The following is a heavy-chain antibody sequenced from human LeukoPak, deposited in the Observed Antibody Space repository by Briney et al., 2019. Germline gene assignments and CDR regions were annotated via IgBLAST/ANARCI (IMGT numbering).Heavy chain of an antibody. D-gene: IGHD2-21*02. CDR3: TTGAYCGGDCYSQDY. CDR1: GFTFSSYA. CDR2: IKSKTDGGTT. J-gene: IGHJ4*02. Sequence: GGSLRLSCAASGFTFSSYAMSWVRQVPGKGLEWVGRIKSKTDGGTTDYAAPVKGRFTIPRDDSKNTLYLQMNSLKTEDTAVYYCTTGAYCGGDCYSQDYWGQGTLVTVSS. V-gene: IGHV3-15*01.